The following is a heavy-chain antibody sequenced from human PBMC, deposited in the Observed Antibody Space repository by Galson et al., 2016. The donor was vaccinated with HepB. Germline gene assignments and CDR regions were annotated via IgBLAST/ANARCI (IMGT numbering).Heavy chain of an antibody. D-gene: IGHD3-10*01. Sequence: SLRLSCAASGFTFNAHWMNWVRQAPGKGLEWVANIRGDGIVSYYAESVRGRFTISRDNAKNSLYLQMNGQRVDETAVYYCSRERTGSYFDWGQGTLVTVSS. CDR2: IRGDGIVS. J-gene: IGHJ4*02. V-gene: IGHV3-7*01. CDR3: SRERTGSYFD. CDR1: GFTFNAHW.